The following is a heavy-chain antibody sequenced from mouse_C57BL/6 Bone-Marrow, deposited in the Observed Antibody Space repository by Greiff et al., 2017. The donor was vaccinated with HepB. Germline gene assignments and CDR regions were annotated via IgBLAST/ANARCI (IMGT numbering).Heavy chain of an antibody. CDR3: AEGRQLRLDY. Sequence: VQLQQSGAELARPGASVKLSCKASGYTFTSYGISWVKQSTGQGLEWIGEIYPSSGNTYYNEKFKGKATLTADKSSSTAYMELRSLTSEDAAVYFCAEGRQLRLDYWGQGTTLTVSS. CDR2: IYPSSGNT. CDR1: GYTFTSYG. D-gene: IGHD3-2*02. J-gene: IGHJ2*01. V-gene: IGHV1-81*01.